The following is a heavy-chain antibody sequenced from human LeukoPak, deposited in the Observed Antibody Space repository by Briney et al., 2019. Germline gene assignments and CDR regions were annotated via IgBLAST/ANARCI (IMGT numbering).Heavy chain of an antibody. CDR2: IGGSGADT. CDR1: GFTFSSYS. Sequence: PGRSLRLSCAASGFTFSSYSMTWVRQTPGKGLEWVSLIGGSGADTYYADSVKGRFTISRDNSKNTLYLQMNSLRAEDAALYYCVGCSGGSCRASGFQHWGQGTLVTVSS. J-gene: IGHJ1*01. D-gene: IGHD2-15*01. CDR3: VGCSGGSCRASGFQH. V-gene: IGHV3-23*01.